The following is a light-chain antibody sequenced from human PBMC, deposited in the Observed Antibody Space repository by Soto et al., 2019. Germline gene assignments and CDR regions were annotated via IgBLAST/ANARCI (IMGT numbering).Light chain of an antibody. J-gene: IGKJ1*01. V-gene: IGKV1-5*01. CDR3: QQYSSYWT. Sequence: DIQMTQSPSTLSASVGDRVTITCRASQSISSWLAWYQQKPGKAPKFLIYDASNLESGVPSRFSGSGSGTEFTLTISSLQPDDFATYYCQQYSSYWTFCPGTKVEIK. CDR2: DAS. CDR1: QSISSW.